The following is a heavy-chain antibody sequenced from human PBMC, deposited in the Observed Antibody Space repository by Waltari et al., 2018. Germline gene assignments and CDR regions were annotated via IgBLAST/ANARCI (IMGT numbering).Heavy chain of an antibody. J-gene: IGHJ3*02. CDR3: AREPLYGSGRAFDI. CDR2: MNPNSGNT. CDR1: GYTFTSYD. V-gene: IGHV1-8*03. Sequence: QVQLVQSGAEVKKPGASVKVSCKASGYTFTSYDINWVRQAPGQGLEWMGWMNPNSGNTGYAQKFQGRVTITRNTSISTAYMELSSLRSEDTAVYYCAREPLYGSGRAFDIWGQGTMVTVSS. D-gene: IGHD3-10*01.